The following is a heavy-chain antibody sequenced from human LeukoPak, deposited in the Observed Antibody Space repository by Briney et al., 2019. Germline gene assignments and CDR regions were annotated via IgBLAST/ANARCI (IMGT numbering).Heavy chain of an antibody. CDR2: IYSGGTT. Sequence: GGSPRLSCLVSGFTVSSNYMSWVRQTPGKGLEWVSVIYSGGTTKYADSVKGRFTIYRDTSKNILYLQMNSLRVEDTAVYYCASKLTTGSWGQGTLVTVSS. V-gene: IGHV3-66*01. CDR1: GFTVSSNY. CDR3: ASKLTTGS. D-gene: IGHD4-17*01. J-gene: IGHJ5*02.